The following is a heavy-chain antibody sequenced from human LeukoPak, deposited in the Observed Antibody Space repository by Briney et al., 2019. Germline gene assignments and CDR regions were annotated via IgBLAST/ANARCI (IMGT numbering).Heavy chain of an antibody. CDR1: GFSFDDYA. CDR3: AKDQYASRWYHFEY. CDR2: ISWNGGIS. V-gene: IGHV3-9*01. D-gene: IGHD6-13*01. J-gene: IGHJ4*02. Sequence: PGGSLRLSCSVSGFSFDDYAMHWVRQSPGKGLEWVSSISWNGGISDYADSVKGRFTISRDNAKNSLYLQMNSLRAEDTAFYYCAKDQYASRWYHFEYWGQGTLVTVSS.